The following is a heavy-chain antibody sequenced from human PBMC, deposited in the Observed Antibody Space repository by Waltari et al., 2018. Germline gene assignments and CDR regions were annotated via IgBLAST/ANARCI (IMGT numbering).Heavy chain of an antibody. CDR1: GFTFSGYS. CDR2: ISSSSSYI. D-gene: IGHD6-6*01. Sequence: EVQLVESGGGLVKPGGSLRLSCAASGFTFSGYSMNWVRQAPGKGLAWVSSISSSSSYIYYADSVKGRFTISRDNAKNSLYLQMNSLRAEDTAVYYCARDSSSSGKDYWGQGTLVTVSS. CDR3: ARDSSSSGKDY. J-gene: IGHJ4*02. V-gene: IGHV3-21*01.